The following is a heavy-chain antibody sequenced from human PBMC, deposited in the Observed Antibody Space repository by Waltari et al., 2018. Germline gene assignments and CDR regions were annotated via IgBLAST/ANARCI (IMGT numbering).Heavy chain of an antibody. V-gene: IGHV1-8*01. D-gene: IGHD3-22*01. CDR2: MNPNSGNT. Sequence: QVQLVQSGAEVKKPGASVTVSCKASGYTFTSYDINWVRQATGQGLEWMGWMNPNSGNTGYAQKFQGRVTMTRNTSISTAYMELSSLRSEDTAVYYCARHYYYDSSGYQSYAFDIWGQGTMVTVSS. CDR3: ARHYYYDSSGYQSYAFDI. J-gene: IGHJ3*02. CDR1: GYTFTSYD.